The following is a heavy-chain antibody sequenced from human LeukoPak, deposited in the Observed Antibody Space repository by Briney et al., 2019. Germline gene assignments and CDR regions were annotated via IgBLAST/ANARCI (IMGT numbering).Heavy chain of an antibody. CDR1: GDSVSTNSAA. J-gene: IGHJ4*02. V-gene: IGHV6-1*01. CDR3: VRDVRSGTLDY. CDR2: TYYRSRWYN. D-gene: IGHD1-26*01. Sequence: SQTLSLTCALSGDSVSTNSAAWTWIRQSPSRGLEWLGRTYYRSRWYNDYAVSVKSRLTINADTSKNQFSLHLNSVTPEDTAVYYCVRDVRSGTLDYWGQGTLVTVSS.